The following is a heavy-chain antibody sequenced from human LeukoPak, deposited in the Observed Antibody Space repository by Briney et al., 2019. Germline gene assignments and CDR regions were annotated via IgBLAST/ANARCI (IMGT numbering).Heavy chain of an antibody. CDR2: FNPNSGGT. Sequence: ASVKVSCKASGYTFTGYYINWVRQAPGQGLEWMGWFNPNSGGTNYAQKVQGRVTMTRDTSISTAYMELSRLRSDDTAVYYCARDSDCIGYNWFDPWGQGTPVTISS. D-gene: IGHD2-21*02. J-gene: IGHJ5*02. CDR1: GYTFTGYY. V-gene: IGHV1-2*02. CDR3: ARDSDCIGYNWFDP.